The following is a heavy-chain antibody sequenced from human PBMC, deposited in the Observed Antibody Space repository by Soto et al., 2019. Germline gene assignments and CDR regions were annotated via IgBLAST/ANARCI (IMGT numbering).Heavy chain of an antibody. Sequence: DVQLLESGGGLVQPEGSLRLSCAASGFTFSSYAMGWVRQGPGKGLEWVAVVSIGGSTHYADSVRGRFTIPRDNSKNTLSLQMNSLTAEDAAVYFCAKSRGAGGHFDYWGQGALVTVSS. D-gene: IGHD2-15*01. CDR3: AKSRGAGGHFDY. CDR1: GFTFSSYA. J-gene: IGHJ4*02. V-gene: IGHV3-23*01. CDR2: VSIGGST.